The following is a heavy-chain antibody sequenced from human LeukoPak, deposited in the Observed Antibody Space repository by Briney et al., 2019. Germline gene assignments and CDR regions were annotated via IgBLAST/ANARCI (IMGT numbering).Heavy chain of an antibody. V-gene: IGHV3-30*04. D-gene: IGHD6-19*01. J-gene: IGHJ4*02. CDR3: ARDYRITVAGTSVVGY. CDR2: ISYDGSNK. CDR1: EFTFSSYA. Sequence: GGSLRLSCAASEFTFSSYAMHWVRQAPGKGLEWVAVISYDGSNKYYADSVKGRFTISRDNSKNTLYLQMNSLRAEDTAVYYCARDYRITVAGTSVVGYWGQGTLVTVSS.